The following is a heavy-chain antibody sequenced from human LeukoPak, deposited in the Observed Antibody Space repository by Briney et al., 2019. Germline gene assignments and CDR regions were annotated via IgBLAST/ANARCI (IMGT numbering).Heavy chain of an antibody. V-gene: IGHV3-23*01. J-gene: IGHJ4*02. CDR1: GFTFSSYA. CDR2: ISGSGGST. CDR3: AKDLRGYSYGSDY. D-gene: IGHD5-18*01. Sequence: LSGGSLRLSCAASGFTFSSYAMSWVRQAPGKGLEWVSAISGSGGSTYYADSVKGRFAISRDNSKNTLYLQMNSLRAEDTAVYYCAKDLRGYSYGSDYWGQGTLVTVSS.